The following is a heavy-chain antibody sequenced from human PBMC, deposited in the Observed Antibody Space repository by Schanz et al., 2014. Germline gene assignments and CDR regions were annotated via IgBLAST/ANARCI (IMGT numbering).Heavy chain of an antibody. CDR1: GYTFSSYG. CDR2: ISAYTNNT. CDR3: ARDRRRYCSTASCLHDNWFDP. J-gene: IGHJ5*02. D-gene: IGHD2-2*01. Sequence: QVHLVQSGAEVKKPGASVKVSCKASGYTFSSYGLNWVRQAPGQGLEWMGWISAYTNNTNYAQKVQGRVTMTTDTSTGTAYMELRSLRSDDTAVYYCARDRRRYCSTASCLHDNWFDPWGQGTLVIVSS. V-gene: IGHV1-18*01.